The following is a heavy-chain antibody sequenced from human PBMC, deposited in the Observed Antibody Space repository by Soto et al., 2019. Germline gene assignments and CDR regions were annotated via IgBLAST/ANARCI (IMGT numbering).Heavy chain of an antibody. V-gene: IGHV1-18*01. D-gene: IGHD3-9*01. CDR3: AGYGTDFPPRVRYFDLLQPAGFDY. J-gene: IGHJ4*02. Sequence: QVQLVQSGAEVKKPGASVKVSCKASGYTFTSYGISWVRQAPGQGLEWMGWISAYNGNTNYAQKLQGRVTMTTDTTTSKAYMGLRGLGSDGTAVYYCAGYGTDFPPRVRYFDLLQPAGFDYWGQGTLVTVSS. CDR1: GYTFTSYG. CDR2: ISAYNGNT.